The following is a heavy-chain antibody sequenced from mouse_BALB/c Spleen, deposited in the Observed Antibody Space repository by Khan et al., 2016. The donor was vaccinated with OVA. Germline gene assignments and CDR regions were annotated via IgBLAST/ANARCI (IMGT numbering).Heavy chain of an antibody. D-gene: IGHD6-2*01. Sequence: QVQLQQSGPELKKPGETVKISCKASGYTFTNYGMNWVKQAPGKGLKWMGWINTYTGEPTYADDFKGRVVFSLETSASTAYLQISNLKNEDMTTYFCARISSYWYSDVWGAGTTVTVSS. CDR3: ARISSYWYSDV. J-gene: IGHJ1*01. V-gene: IGHV9-1*02. CDR2: INTYTGEP. CDR1: GYTFTNYG.